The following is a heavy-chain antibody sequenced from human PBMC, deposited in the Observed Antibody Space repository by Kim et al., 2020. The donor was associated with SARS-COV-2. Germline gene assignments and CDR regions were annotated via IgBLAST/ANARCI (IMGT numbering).Heavy chain of an antibody. Sequence: ASVKVSCKVSGYTLTELSMHWVRQAPGKGLEWMGGFDPEGGETIYAQKFQGRVTMTEDTSTDTAYMELSSLRSEDTAVYYCATGVGMGVPSWFDPWGQGTRVTVSS. CDR1: GYTLTELS. CDR2: FDPEGGET. J-gene: IGHJ5*02. V-gene: IGHV1-24*01. CDR3: ATGVGMGVPSWFDP. D-gene: IGHD1-26*01.